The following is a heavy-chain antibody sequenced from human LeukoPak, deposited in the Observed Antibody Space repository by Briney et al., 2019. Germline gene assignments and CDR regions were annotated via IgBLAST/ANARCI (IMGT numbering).Heavy chain of an antibody. J-gene: IGHJ4*02. CDR2: IGNYNGNT. Sequence: AAVKVSCKASGHFFTTFGASWVRQAPGQGLGWRGWIGNYNGNTNYAQKVQGRVTMTTDSSTSTAYMELRSLTSDDTAVYYCARSGAAETTHFDSWGQGTLVTVSS. V-gene: IGHV1-18*01. CDR1: GHFFTTFG. D-gene: IGHD4-17*01. CDR3: ARSGAAETTHFDS.